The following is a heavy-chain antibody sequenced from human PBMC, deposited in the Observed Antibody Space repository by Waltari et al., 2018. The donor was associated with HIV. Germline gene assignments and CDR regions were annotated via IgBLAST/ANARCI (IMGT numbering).Heavy chain of an antibody. D-gene: IGHD3-22*01. Sequence: QVQLLESGPGLVKPSETLSLTCTVSGDSISGYYWSWIRQPAGKGLEWIGRIYTTGSTNYNPSLNSRVTMAVDTSKNQFSLNLTSVTAADTAVYYCARQGVVVITPRRDFYYGLDVWGQGTTVAVSS. CDR2: IYTTGST. CDR1: GDSISGYY. J-gene: IGHJ6*02. V-gene: IGHV4-4*07. CDR3: ARQGVVVITPRRDFYYGLDV.